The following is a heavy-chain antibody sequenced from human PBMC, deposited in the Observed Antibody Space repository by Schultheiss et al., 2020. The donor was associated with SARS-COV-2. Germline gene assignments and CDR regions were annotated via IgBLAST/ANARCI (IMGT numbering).Heavy chain of an antibody. J-gene: IGHJ3*02. CDR3: AKYYALGSRAFDI. CDR1: GFTFSSYA. Sequence: GGSLRLSCAASGFTFSSYAMSWVRQAPGKGLEWVSAITGSGGTIYYADSVKGRFTISRDNSKNTLSLQMNSLRAEDTAIYYCAKYYALGSRAFDIWGQGTMVTVSS. CDR2: ITGSGGTI. V-gene: IGHV3-23*01. D-gene: IGHD3-10*01.